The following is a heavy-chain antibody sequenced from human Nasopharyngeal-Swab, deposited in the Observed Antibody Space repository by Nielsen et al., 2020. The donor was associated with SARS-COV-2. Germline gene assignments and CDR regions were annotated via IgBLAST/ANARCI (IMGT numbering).Heavy chain of an antibody. CDR3: ARDGVTIFGVVGYYYYMDV. CDR2: ISSSSSYI. D-gene: IGHD3-3*01. CDR1: GFSLSTYW. Sequence: GESLKISCAASGFSLSTYWMTWVRQAPGKGLEWVSSISSSSSYIYYADSVKGRFTISRDNAKNSLYLQMNSPRAEDTAVYCCARDGVTIFGVVGYYYYMDVWGKGTTVTVSS. J-gene: IGHJ6*03. V-gene: IGHV3-21*01.